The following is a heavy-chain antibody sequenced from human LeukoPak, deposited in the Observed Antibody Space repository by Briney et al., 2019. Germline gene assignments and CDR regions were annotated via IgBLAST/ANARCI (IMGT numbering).Heavy chain of an antibody. CDR2: ISSSGST. CDR1: GDSISSGDYY. CDR3: ARDTAAVSYYYYYMDV. Sequence: PSQTLSLTCTVSGDSISSGDYYWSWIRQPAGKGLEWIGRISSSGSTNYNPSLKSRVTISVDTSKNQFSLKLSSVTAADTAVYYCARDTAAVSYYYYYMDVWGKGTTVTISS. D-gene: IGHD6-13*01. V-gene: IGHV4-61*02. J-gene: IGHJ6*03.